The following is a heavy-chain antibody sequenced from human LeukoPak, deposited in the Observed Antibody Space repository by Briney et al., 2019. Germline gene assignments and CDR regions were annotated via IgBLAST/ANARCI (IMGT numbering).Heavy chain of an antibody. J-gene: IGHJ6*03. D-gene: IGHD2-8*01. Sequence: GGSLRLSCAASGFTFDDYAMHWVRQAPGKGLEWVSLITWDGDSTYYADSVKGRFTISRDNSKNYLYLQMNSLRAEDTALYYCARAPGVRYYYYMDVWGKGTTVTVSS. CDR3: ARAPGVRYYYYMDV. CDR1: GFTFDDYA. CDR2: ITWDGDST. V-gene: IGHV3-43D*03.